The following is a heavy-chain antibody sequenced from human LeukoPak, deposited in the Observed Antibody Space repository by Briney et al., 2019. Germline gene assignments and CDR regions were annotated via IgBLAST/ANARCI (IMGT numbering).Heavy chain of an antibody. V-gene: IGHV4-39*01. J-gene: IGHJ4*01. Sequence: PSETLSLTCNVSGGSVSNYRYYWGWIRQPPGKGLEWIGSLYYTGSTYHNPSLGGRVATSVDTSKNQISLRLSSVTAADTAVYYCARRAGMTMASLFFDYWGQGTLVTVSS. CDR1: GGSVSNYRYY. CDR2: LYYTGST. CDR3: ARRAGMTMASLFFDY. D-gene: IGHD4/OR15-4a*01.